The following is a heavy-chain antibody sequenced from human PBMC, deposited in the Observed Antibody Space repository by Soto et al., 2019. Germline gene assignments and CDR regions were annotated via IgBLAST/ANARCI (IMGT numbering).Heavy chain of an antibody. CDR2: IYYSGPS. J-gene: IGHJ4*02. CDR1: GGSVSRDSNF. D-gene: IGHD4-4*01. V-gene: IGHV4-61*01. Sequence: SETLSLTCTVSGGSVSRDSNFWSWIRQPPGKGLEWIGYIYYSGPSRYNPSLESRVTISIDSSKNQVSLTLTSVTAAETAVYYCARGYSHYANWGRGTLVTVSS. CDR3: ARGYSHYAN.